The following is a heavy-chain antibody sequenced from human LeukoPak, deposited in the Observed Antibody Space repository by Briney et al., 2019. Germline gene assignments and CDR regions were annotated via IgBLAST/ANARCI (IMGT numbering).Heavy chain of an antibody. V-gene: IGHV1-46*01. J-gene: IGHJ4*02. CDR1: GYTFTSYY. CDR3: ARGRVAGVDY. Sequence: ASVKVSCKASGYTFTSYYMHWVRQAPGQGLEWMGIINPSGGSTSYAQKFQGRVTMTRNTSISTAYMELSSLRSEDTAVYYCARGRVAGVDYWGQGTLVTVSS. CDR2: INPSGGST. D-gene: IGHD6-19*01.